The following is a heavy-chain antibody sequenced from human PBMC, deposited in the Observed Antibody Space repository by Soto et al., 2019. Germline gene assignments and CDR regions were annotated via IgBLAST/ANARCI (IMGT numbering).Heavy chain of an antibody. V-gene: IGHV3-48*02. Sequence: PGVSMRLSGVGSGCMFDSYPMNRVRQAPGKGLEWVSYINSGSDSIYYAESVKGRFTISRDNARNSLSLQMNSLSDEDTAVYYCAKSGDSAGWGIDFWGQGTLVTVSS. CDR3: AKSGDSAGWGIDF. D-gene: IGHD6-19*01. J-gene: IGHJ4*02. CDR2: INSGSDSI. CDR1: GCMFDSYP.